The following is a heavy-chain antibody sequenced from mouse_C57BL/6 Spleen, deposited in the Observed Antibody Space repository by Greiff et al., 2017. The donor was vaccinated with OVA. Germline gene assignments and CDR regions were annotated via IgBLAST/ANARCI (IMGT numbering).Heavy chain of an antibody. Sequence: EVQLQQSGAELVRPGASVKLSCTASGFNIKDDYMHWVKQRPEQGLEWIGWIDPENGDTEYASKFQGKATITADTSSNTAYLQLSSLTSEDTAVSYGTTSPCYGSSYALDYWGQGTTLTVSS. D-gene: IGHD1-1*01. J-gene: IGHJ2*01. V-gene: IGHV14-4*01. CDR1: GFNIKDDY. CDR3: TTSPCYGSSYALDY. CDR2: IDPENGDT.